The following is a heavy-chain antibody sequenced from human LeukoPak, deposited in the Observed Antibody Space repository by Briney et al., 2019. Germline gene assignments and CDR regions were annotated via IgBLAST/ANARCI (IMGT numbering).Heavy chain of an antibody. V-gene: IGHV3-23*01. D-gene: IGHD3-22*01. CDR1: GFTFTSYS. CDR3: AKVMGYDSSGYINY. CDR2: ISGGGGST. J-gene: IGHJ4*02. Sequence: GGSLRLSCAASGFTFTSYSMNWVRQAPGKGLEWVSTISGGGGSTYYADSVKGRFTISRDNSKNTLYLQVNSLRAEDTAVYYCAKVMGYDSSGYINYWGQGTLVTVSS.